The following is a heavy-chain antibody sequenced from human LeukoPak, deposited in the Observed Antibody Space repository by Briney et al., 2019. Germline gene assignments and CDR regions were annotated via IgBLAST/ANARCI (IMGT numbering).Heavy chain of an antibody. J-gene: IGHJ5*02. CDR3: KLVVYHSGRPGP. CDR1: DATLIGYY. D-gene: IGHD5/OR15-5a*01. Sequence: SSETLSLTCAVYDATLIGYYWSWIRQPPGKGLEYIGEIDHGGNTIYNSSLKGRVTISINTSKNQFYLTLNSVTAADTGVYYCKLVVYHSGRPGPWGPGTLVTVSS. V-gene: IGHV4-34*08. CDR2: IDHGGNT.